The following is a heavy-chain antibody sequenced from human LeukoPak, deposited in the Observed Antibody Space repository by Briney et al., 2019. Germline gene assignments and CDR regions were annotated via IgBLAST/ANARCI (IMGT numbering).Heavy chain of an antibody. D-gene: IGHD2-2*01. CDR2: IKQDGSET. J-gene: IGHJ3*02. V-gene: IGHV3-7*01. CDR3: ARMGSTLTRDAFDI. Sequence: GGSLRLSCVASGFTFSNYWMSWVRQAPGKGLEWVANIKQDGSETDYVDSLKGRFTISRDNARNSLYLQMNSLRAEDTAVYYCARMGSTLTRDAFDIWGQGTMVTVSS. CDR1: GFTFSNYW.